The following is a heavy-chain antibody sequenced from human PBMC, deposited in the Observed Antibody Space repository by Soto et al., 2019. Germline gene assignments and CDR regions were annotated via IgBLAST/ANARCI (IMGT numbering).Heavy chain of an antibody. V-gene: IGHV1-69*12. CDR3: ATESRYCSGGSCYFLPGIDY. D-gene: IGHD2-15*01. Sequence: QVQLVQSGAEVKKPGSSVKVSCKASGGTFSSYAISWVRQAPGQGLEWMGGIIPIFGTAKYAQKFQGRVTIAADESTSTTYMELSSMRSEDTAVYYCATESRYCSGGSCYFLPGIDYWGQGTLVTVSS. CDR2: IIPIFGTA. CDR1: GGTFSSYA. J-gene: IGHJ4*02.